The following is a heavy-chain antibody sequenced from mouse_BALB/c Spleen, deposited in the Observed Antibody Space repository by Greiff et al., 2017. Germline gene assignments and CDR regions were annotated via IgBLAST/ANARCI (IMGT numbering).Heavy chain of an antibody. CDR1: GYAFTSYN. CDR3: ARHRYDYYAMDD. D-gene: IGHD2-14*01. Sequence: EVQLQQSGPELVKPGASVKVSCTASGYAFTSYNMYWVKQSHGKSLEWIGYIDTYNGGTSYNQKVKGQATLTVDKSSSTAYMHLNSLTSEDSAVYYCARHRYDYYAMDDWGQGTSVTVSS. V-gene: IGHV1S135*01. J-gene: IGHJ4*01. CDR2: IDTYNGGT.